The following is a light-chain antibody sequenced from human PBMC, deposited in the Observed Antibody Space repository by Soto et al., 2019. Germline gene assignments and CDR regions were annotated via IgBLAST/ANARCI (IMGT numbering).Light chain of an antibody. CDR2: GAS. V-gene: IGKV3-15*01. Sequence: EIVMTQSPATLSVSPGERATLSCRASQSVSSNLAWYQQKPGQAPRLLIYGASTRATGIPARFSGSGSGTEFTLTISCLQSEDFAVDYCQQYNNCPPYTFGQGTKLEIK. CDR1: QSVSSN. CDR3: QQYNNCPPYT. J-gene: IGKJ2*01.